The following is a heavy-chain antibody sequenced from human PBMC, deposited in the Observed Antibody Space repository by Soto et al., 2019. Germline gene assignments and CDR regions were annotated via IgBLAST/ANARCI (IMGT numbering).Heavy chain of an antibody. CDR1: GFIFSSDS. CDR3: ARDLTVTTEGS. D-gene: IGHD4-17*01. J-gene: IGHJ4*02. CDR2: ISSGSSTI. V-gene: IGHV3-48*02. Sequence: EVQLVESGGGLVQPGGSLRLSCAASGFIFSSDSMNWVRQAPGKGLEWVSYISSGSSTIYYADSVKGRFSISRDNAKNSLYLQMNSLSDEDTAVYYCARDLTVTTEGSWGQGTLVTVSS.